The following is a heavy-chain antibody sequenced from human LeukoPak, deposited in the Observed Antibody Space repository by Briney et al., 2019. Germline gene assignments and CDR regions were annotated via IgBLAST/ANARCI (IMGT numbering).Heavy chain of an antibody. Sequence: PSETLSLTCAVYGGSFSGYYWSWIRQPPGKGLEWIGYIYYSGNTYYNPSLKSRVTISVDTSKNQFSLKLTSVTAADTAVYYCARDPDYYGSAKVLDIWGQGTMVTVSS. CDR1: GGSFSGYY. D-gene: IGHD3-10*01. CDR3: ARDPDYYGSAKVLDI. J-gene: IGHJ3*02. V-gene: IGHV4-34*09. CDR2: IYYSGNT.